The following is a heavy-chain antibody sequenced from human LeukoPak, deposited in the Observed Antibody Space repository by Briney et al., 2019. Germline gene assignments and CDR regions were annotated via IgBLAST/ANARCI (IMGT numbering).Heavy chain of an antibody. D-gene: IGHD1-1*01. CDR3: ISDHTGHDDY. J-gene: IGHJ4*02. CDR1: GFSFSSYW. V-gene: IGHV3-74*01. Sequence: GGSLRLSCAASGFSFSSYWMHWVRQAPGKGLVWVSRINIDGSTTTYADSVKGRLTISRDNAKNTLSLQMNSLRADDTAVYYCISDHTGHDDYWGQGTLVTVSS. CDR2: INIDGSTT.